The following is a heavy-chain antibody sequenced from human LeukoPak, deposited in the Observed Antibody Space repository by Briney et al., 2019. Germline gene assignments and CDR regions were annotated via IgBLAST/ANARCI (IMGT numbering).Heavy chain of an antibody. V-gene: IGHV3-15*01. CDR1: GFTFNYAW. D-gene: IGHD5-18*01. J-gene: IGHJ4*02. CDR2: IKSKTDGETT. CDR3: TTAPSGYAYMNGWHLDY. Sequence: PGGSLRLSCAASGFTFNYAWMSWVRQAPGKGLEWVGRIKSKTDGETTDYAAPVKGRFTISRDDSRNTLYLQMNSLKTEDTALYYCTTAPSGYAYMNGWHLDYWGQGALVTVSS.